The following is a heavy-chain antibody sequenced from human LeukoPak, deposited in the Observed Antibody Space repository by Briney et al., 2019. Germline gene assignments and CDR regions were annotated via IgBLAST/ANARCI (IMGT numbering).Heavy chain of an antibody. D-gene: IGHD6-13*01. J-gene: IGHJ5*02. CDR3: ARGPQQQLVLWFDP. Sequence: SETLSLTCAVYGGSFRGYYWSWIRQPPGKGLEWIGEINHSGSTNYNPSLKSRVTISVDTSKNQFSLKLSSVTAADTAVYYCARGPQQQLVLWFDPWGQGTLVTVSS. V-gene: IGHV4-34*01. CDR2: INHSGST. CDR1: GGSFRGYY.